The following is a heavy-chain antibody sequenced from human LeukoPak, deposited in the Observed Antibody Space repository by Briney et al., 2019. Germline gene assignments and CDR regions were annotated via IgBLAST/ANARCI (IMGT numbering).Heavy chain of an antibody. CDR1: GGSISSGSYY. D-gene: IGHD7-27*01. V-gene: IGHV4-61*02. J-gene: IGHJ4*02. CDR3: ARPGEHKYSFDY. Sequence: PSQTLSLTCTVSGGSISSGSYYWSWIRQPAGKGLEWIGRIYTSGSTNYNPSLKSRVTISVDTSKNQFSLKLSSVTAADTAVYYCARPGEHKYSFDYWGQGTLVTVSS. CDR2: IYTSGST.